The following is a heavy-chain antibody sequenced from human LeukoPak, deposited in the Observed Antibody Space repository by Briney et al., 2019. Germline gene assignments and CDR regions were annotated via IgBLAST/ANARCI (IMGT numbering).Heavy chain of an antibody. CDR2: TNPSSGST. CDR1: GYTFTSYL. CDR3: VRELAGGSFDY. Sequence: ASVKVSFEASGYTFTSYLIHWVRQAPGQGLEWMGLTNPSSGSTIAQKFRGRVTMTKNTSTNTVYMDLSSLGSEDTAVYYCVRELAGGSFDYWGQGSLVTVSS. D-gene: IGHD3-10*01. V-gene: IGHV1-46*01. J-gene: IGHJ4*02.